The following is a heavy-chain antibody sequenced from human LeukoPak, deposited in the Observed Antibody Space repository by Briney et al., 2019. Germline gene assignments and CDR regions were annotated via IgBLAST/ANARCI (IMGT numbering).Heavy chain of an antibody. CDR2: LNEDGGIT. CDR1: GFSFSSFW. D-gene: IGHD3-16*01. J-gene: IGHJ4*02. CDR3: TRDIGGRSAY. V-gene: IGHV3-74*01. Sequence: GGSLRLSCEASGFSFSSFWMHWVRQAPGEGLVWVSRLNEDGGITNYADFAKGRFTISRDNARNTLYLHMNSLSADDTAVYYCTRDIGGRSAYWGQGTLVTVSS.